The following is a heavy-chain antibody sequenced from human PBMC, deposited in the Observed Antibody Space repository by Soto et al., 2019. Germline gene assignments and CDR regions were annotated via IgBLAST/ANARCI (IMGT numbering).Heavy chain of an antibody. D-gene: IGHD3-10*01. CDR3: ARHPYYYGSGSQEYYYYYYMDV. V-gene: IGHV4-59*08. CDR2: IYYSGST. Sequence: SETLSLTCTVSGGSISSYYWSWIRQPPGKGLEWIGYIYYSGSTNYNPSLKSRVTISVDTSKNQFSLKLSSVTAADTAVYYCARHPYYYGSGSQEYYYYYYMDVWGKGTTVTVSS. CDR1: GGSISSYY. J-gene: IGHJ6*03.